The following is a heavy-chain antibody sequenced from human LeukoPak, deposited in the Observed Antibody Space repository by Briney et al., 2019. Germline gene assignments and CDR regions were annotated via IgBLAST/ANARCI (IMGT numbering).Heavy chain of an antibody. D-gene: IGHD1-26*01. J-gene: IGHJ4*02. CDR1: GGSFSGYY. CDR3: ARGSGGSYIGFDY. Sequence: SETLSLTCAVYGGSFSGYYWSWIRQPPGKGLEWIGEINHSGSTNYNPSLKSRVTISVDTSKNQFSLKLSSVTAADTAVYYCARGSGGSYIGFDYWGQGTLVTVSS. V-gene: IGHV4-34*01. CDR2: INHSGST.